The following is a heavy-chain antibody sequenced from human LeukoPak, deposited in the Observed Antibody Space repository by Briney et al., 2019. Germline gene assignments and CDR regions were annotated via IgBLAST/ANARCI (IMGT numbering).Heavy chain of an antibody. Sequence: TSETLSLTCAVYGGSFSGYYWSWIRQPPGKGLEWIGYIYYSGSTNYNPSLKSRVTISVDTSKNQFSLKLSSVTAADTAVYYCARMNTMVRGVILDYWGQGPLVTVSS. J-gene: IGHJ4*02. CDR2: IYYSGST. D-gene: IGHD3-10*01. CDR3: ARMNTMVRGVILDY. CDR1: GGSFSGYY. V-gene: IGHV4-59*01.